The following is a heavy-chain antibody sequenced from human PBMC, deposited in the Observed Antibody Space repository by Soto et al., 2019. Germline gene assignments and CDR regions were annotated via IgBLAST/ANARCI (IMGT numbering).Heavy chain of an antibody. CDR1: GFTFSGSA. Sequence: PGGSLRLSCAASGFTFSGSAMHWVRQASGKGLEWVGRIRSKANSYATAYAASMKGRFTISRDDSKNTAYLQMNSLKTEDTAVYYCTRPSFTFGGVIGVDYWGQGTLVTVSS. CDR2: IRSKANSYAT. V-gene: IGHV3-73*01. D-gene: IGHD3-16*02. CDR3: TRPSFTFGGVIGVDY. J-gene: IGHJ4*02.